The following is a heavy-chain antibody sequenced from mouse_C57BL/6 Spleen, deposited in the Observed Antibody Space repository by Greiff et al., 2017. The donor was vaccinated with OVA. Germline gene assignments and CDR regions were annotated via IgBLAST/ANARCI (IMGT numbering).Heavy chain of an antibody. CDR2: IHPNSGST. CDR1: GYTFTSYW. V-gene: IGHV1-64*01. J-gene: IGHJ4*01. CDR3: ARGEGYDVYYAMDY. Sequence: QVQLQQPGAELVKPGASVKLSCKASGYTFTSYWMHWVKQRPGQGLEWIGMIHPNSGSTNYNEKFKRKATLTVDKSSRTAYMQLSSLTSEDSAVYYCARGEGYDVYYAMDYWGQGTSVTVSS. D-gene: IGHD2-2*01.